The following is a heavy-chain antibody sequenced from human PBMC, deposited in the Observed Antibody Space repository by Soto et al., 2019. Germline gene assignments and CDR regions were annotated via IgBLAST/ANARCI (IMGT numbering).Heavy chain of an antibody. D-gene: IGHD3-22*01. J-gene: IGHJ6*02. CDR1: GYTFTSYG. CDR2: ISAYNGNT. V-gene: IGHV1-18*01. CDR3: ARDEMWYYYDSSAHYYGMDV. Sequence: ASVKVSCKASGYTFTSYGISSVRQAPGQGLEWMGWISAYNGNTNYAQKLQGRVTMTTDTSTSTAYMELRSLRSDDTAVYYCARDEMWYYYDSSAHYYGMDVWGQGTTVNVPS.